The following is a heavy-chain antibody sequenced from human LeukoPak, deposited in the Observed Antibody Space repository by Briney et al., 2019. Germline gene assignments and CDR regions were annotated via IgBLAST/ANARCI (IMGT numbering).Heavy chain of an antibody. CDR1: GGSISSYY. CDR2: IYYSGST. D-gene: IGHD6-19*01. Sequence: SETLSLTCIVSGGSISSYYWRWIRQPPGKGLEWIGHIYYSGSTNYNPSLKSRVTISVDTSKNQFSLKLTSVTAADTSVYYCARGRRFPGSSIGLPFYFDYWGQGTLVTVSS. CDR3: ARGRRFPGSSIGLPFYFDY. J-gene: IGHJ4*02. V-gene: IGHV4-59*01.